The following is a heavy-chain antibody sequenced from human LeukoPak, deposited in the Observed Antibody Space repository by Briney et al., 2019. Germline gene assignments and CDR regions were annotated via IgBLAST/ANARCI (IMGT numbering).Heavy chain of an antibody. CDR3: TTYAYYYDSSGNNYYGMDV. J-gene: IGHJ6*02. D-gene: IGHD3-22*01. Sequence: GGSLRLSYAASGFTFSNAWMSWVRQAPGKGLEWVGRIKSKTDGGTTDYAAPVKGRFTISREDSKNTLYLQMNSLKTEDTAVYYCTTYAYYYDSSGNNYYGMDVWGQGTTVTVSS. CDR2: IKSKTDGGTT. V-gene: IGHV3-15*01. CDR1: GFTFSNAW.